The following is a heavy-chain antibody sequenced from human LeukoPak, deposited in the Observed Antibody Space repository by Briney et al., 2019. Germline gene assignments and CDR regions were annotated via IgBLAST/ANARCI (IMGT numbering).Heavy chain of an antibody. D-gene: IGHD3-10*01. CDR3: ARFYGSGSYYFFDY. CDR1: GGSISNNY. CDR2: INHSGST. V-gene: IGHV4-34*01. Sequence: SETLSLTCTVSGGSISNNYWSWIRQPPGKGLEWIGEINHSGSTNYNPSLKSRVTISVDTSKNQFSLKLSSVTAADTAVYYCARFYGSGSYYFFDYWGQGTLVTVSS. J-gene: IGHJ4*02.